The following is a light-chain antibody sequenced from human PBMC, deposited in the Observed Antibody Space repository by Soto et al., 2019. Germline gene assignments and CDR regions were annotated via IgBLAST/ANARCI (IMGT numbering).Light chain of an antibody. CDR1: SSDVGGYNF. CDR2: EVN. CDR3: SSYAGSNNFV. Sequence: QSALTQPPSASGSLGQSVTISCTGTSSDVGGYNFVSWYQQHPGRAPKLLIFEVNKRPSGVPDRFSGSKSGRTASLTVSGLQAEDEADYYCSSYAGSNNFVFGTGTKVTVL. J-gene: IGLJ1*01. V-gene: IGLV2-8*01.